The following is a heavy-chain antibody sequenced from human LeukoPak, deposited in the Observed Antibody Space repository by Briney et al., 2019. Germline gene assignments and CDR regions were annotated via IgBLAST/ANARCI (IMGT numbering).Heavy chain of an antibody. V-gene: IGHV4-39*07. D-gene: IGHD4-17*01. J-gene: IGHJ5*02. CDR2: IYYSGST. CDR3: ARSYGDYVENWFDP. Sequence: SETLSLTRTVSGGSISSSSYYWGWIRQPPGKGLEWIGSIYYSGSTYYNPSLKSRVTISVDTSKNQFSLKLSSVTAADTAVYYCARSYGDYVENWFDPWGQGTLVTVSS. CDR1: GGSISSSSYY.